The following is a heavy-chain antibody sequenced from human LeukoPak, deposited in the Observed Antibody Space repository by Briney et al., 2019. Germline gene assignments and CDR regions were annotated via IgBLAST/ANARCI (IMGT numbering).Heavy chain of an antibody. D-gene: IGHD3-3*01. CDR2: ISYDGSNK. CDR1: GFTFSSYA. J-gene: IGHJ4*02. CDR3: AKESTYYDFWSGYFNSPYYFDY. V-gene: IGHV3-30-3*01. Sequence: PGGSLRLSCAASGFTFSSYAMHWVRQAPGKGLEWVAVISYDGSNKYYADSVKGRFTISRDNSKNTLYLQMNSLRAEDTAVYYCAKESTYYDFWSGYFNSPYYFDYWGQGTLVTVSS.